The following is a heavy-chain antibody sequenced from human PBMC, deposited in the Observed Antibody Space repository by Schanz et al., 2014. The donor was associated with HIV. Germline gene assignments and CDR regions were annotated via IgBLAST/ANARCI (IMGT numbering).Heavy chain of an antibody. Sequence: QVQLVQSGAEVKKPGASVKVSCKASGYTFTGYYMHWVRQAPGQGLEWMGWINPSSGGTNYAQKFQGRVTMTRDTSISTAYMELRRLRSDDTAVYYCARGQDWPGPRLDHWGHGTLVLVSS. J-gene: IGHJ5*02. CDR2: INPSSGGT. CDR1: GYTFTGYY. V-gene: IGHV1-2*02. CDR3: ARGQDWPGPRLDH. D-gene: IGHD3-9*01.